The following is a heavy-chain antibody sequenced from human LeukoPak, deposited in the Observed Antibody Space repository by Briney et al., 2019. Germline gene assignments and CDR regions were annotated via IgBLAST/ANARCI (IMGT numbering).Heavy chain of an antibody. CDR2: IRYDGSDK. Sequence: GGSLRLSCAASGFTFGGSGMHWVRQAPGKGLEWVAFIRYDGSDKHYADSVKGRFTISRDNSKNTLYLQMNSLRAEDTAVYYCARDSRTWELLRSDYWGQGTLVTVSS. CDR3: ARDSRTWELLRSDY. D-gene: IGHD1-26*01. CDR1: GFTFGGSG. V-gene: IGHV3-30*02. J-gene: IGHJ4*02.